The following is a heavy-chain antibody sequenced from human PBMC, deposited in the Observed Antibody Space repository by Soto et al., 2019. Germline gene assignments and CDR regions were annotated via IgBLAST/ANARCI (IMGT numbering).Heavy chain of an antibody. CDR2: IYHSGST. D-gene: IGHD3-22*01. CDR1: GGSISSSNW. V-gene: IGHV4-4*02. Sequence: QVQLQESGPGLVKPSGTLSLTCAVSGGSISSSNWWSWVRQPPGKGLGWIGEIYHSGSTNYNPSLKSRVTISVDNSKNQFSLKLSSVTAADTAVYYCASLYYYDSSGGDGAFDIWGQGTMVTVSS. CDR3: ASLYYYDSSGGDGAFDI. J-gene: IGHJ3*02.